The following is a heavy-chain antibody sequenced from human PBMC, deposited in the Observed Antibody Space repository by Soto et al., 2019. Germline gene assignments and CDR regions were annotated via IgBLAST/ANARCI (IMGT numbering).Heavy chain of an antibody. V-gene: IGHV1-18*01. D-gene: IGHD5-12*01. J-gene: IGHJ6*02. CDR3: ARALGYSGYAGMDV. Sequence: QVQLVQSGGEVKKPGASVKVSCKASGYTFTIYGINWVRQAPGQGLEWMGWISPDNGNTNYAQKLQGRVTMTTDTATSRAYMELRGLRSDDTAVYYCARALGYSGYAGMDVWGQGTTVTVSS. CDR1: GYTFTIYG. CDR2: ISPDNGNT.